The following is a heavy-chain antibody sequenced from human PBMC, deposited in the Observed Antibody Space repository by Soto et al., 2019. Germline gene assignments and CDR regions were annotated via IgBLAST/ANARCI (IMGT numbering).Heavy chain of an antibody. CDR1: GGSISSGGYF. V-gene: IGHV4-31*03. J-gene: IGHJ6*03. Sequence: QVQLQESGPGLVKPSQTLSLTCTVSGGSISSGGYFWNWLRQLPGKGLEWIGYIYYSGSTYYNPSLSSRITMSVDTSTNQFSLKLSSVTAADTAVYYCAGMYCSGGTCYSTYSYDYMDVWGKGTTVTVSS. D-gene: IGHD2-15*01. CDR3: AGMYCSGGTCYSTYSYDYMDV. CDR2: IYYSGST.